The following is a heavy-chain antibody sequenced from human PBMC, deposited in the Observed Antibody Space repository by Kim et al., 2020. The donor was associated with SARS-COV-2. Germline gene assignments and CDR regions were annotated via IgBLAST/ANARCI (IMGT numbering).Heavy chain of an antibody. CDR2: IYYSGST. CDR1: GGSISSGGYY. D-gene: IGHD3-10*01. CDR3: ARGLTMVRGGMLPFDP. V-gene: IGHV4-31*03. J-gene: IGHJ5*02. Sequence: SETLSLTCTVSGGSISSGGYYWSWIRQHPGKGLEWIGYIYYSGSTYYNPSLKSRVTISVDTSKNQFSLKLSSVTAADTAVYYCARGLTMVRGGMLPFDPWGQGTLVTVSS.